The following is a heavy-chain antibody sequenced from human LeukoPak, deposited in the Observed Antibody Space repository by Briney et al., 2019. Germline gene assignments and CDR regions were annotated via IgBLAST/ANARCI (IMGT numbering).Heavy chain of an antibody. CDR1: GFTFSSHS. CDR3: ARDTEAPSTLDY. V-gene: IGHV3-21*01. Sequence: GGSLRLSCAASGFTFSSHSMNWVRQAPGKGLEWVSSISSSSSYIYYADSVKGRFTNSRDNAKNSLYLQMNSLRAEDTAVYYCARDTEAPSTLDYWGQGTLVTVSS. D-gene: IGHD2-15*01. J-gene: IGHJ4*02. CDR2: ISSSSSYI.